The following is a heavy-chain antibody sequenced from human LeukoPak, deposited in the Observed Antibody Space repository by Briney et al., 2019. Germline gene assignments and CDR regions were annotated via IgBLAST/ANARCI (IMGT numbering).Heavy chain of an antibody. CDR3: ARGKQWLVLGGYYYYGMDV. V-gene: IGHV4-4*07. CDR2: IYTSEST. J-gene: IGHJ6*02. Sequence: SETLSLTCTVSGGSISSNYWSWIRKPAGQGLEWIGRIYTSESTNYNPYLTRRVTMPVGTSRNQFSLKLSSVTAADTAVYDCARGKQWLVLGGYYYYGMDVWGQGTTVTVSS. D-gene: IGHD6-19*01. CDR1: GGSISSNY.